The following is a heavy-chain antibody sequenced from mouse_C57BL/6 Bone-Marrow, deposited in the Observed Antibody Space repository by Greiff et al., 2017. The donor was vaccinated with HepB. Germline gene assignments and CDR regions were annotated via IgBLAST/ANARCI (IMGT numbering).Heavy chain of an antibody. CDR3: ARRDYYGSSQGYFDV. D-gene: IGHD1-1*01. V-gene: IGHV5-17*01. Sequence: VQLVESGGGLVKPGGSLKLSCAASGFTFSDYGMHWVRQAPEKGLEWVAYISSGSSTIYYADTVKGRFTISRDNAKNTLFLQMTSLRSEDTAMYYCARRDYYGSSQGYFDVWGTGTTVTVSS. CDR2: ISSGSSTI. CDR1: GFTFSDYG. J-gene: IGHJ1*03.